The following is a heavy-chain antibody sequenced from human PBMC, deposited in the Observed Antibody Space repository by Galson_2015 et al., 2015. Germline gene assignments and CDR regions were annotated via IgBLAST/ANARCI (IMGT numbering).Heavy chain of an antibody. CDR1: GFTFSSHA. J-gene: IGHJ6*02. D-gene: IGHD1-14*01. Sequence: SLRLSCAVSGFTFSSHAMSWVRQAPGKGLEWVSAVSATGGSTYYADSVKGRFTISRDNSKNTVYLQMNSLRGEDPAVYYCAKDLLTPDHWGQGTTVTVSS. V-gene: IGHV3-23*01. CDR2: VSATGGST. CDR3: AKDLLTPDH.